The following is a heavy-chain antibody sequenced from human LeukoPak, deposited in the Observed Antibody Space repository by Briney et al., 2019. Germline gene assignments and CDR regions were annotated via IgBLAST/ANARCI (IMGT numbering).Heavy chain of an antibody. CDR1: GFTFNSYG. Sequence: GRSLRLSCAASGFTFNSYGMNWVRQAPGKGLEWVAVVSYDGSNKYYADSVKGRFTISRDNSKNTLYLQVNSLRAEDTAVYYCAKDGFSSGLAYYFDYWGQGTLVTVSS. CDR2: VSYDGSNK. D-gene: IGHD3-22*01. V-gene: IGHV3-30*18. CDR3: AKDGFSSGLAYYFDY. J-gene: IGHJ4*02.